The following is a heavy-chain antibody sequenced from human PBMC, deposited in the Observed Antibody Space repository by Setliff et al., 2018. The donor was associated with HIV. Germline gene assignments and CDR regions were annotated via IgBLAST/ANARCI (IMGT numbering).Heavy chain of an antibody. V-gene: IGHV4-61*09. CDR2: IYTSGST. CDR1: GGSINSGTYY. J-gene: IGHJ4*02. D-gene: IGHD6-19*01. CDR3: ASLFQYSGPVAGYRVYFDY. Sequence: SETLSLTCTVSGGSINSGTYYWTWIRQPAGKGLEWVGHIYTSGSTNYNPSLKSRVTISVDTSKNQFSLKLTSVTAADTAVYYCASLFQYSGPVAGYRVYFDYWGQGSPVTVSS.